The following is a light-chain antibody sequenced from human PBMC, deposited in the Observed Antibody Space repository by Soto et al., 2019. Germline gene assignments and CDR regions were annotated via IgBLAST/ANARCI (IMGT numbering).Light chain of an antibody. Sequence: VMTQSPGTLSVSPGERATLSCRASQSVDTLLAWYQQRPGQAPRLLISDASTRATGVSARFSGSGSGTEFTLTISSLQSEDSPLYYCQQYQYWPPRTFGQGTKVEI. CDR2: DAS. V-gene: IGKV3-15*01. CDR3: QQYQYWPPRT. CDR1: QSVDTL. J-gene: IGKJ1*01.